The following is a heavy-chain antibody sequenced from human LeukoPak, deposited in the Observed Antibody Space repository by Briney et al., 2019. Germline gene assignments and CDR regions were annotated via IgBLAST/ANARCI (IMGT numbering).Heavy chain of an antibody. Sequence: SETLSLTCTVSGRSMTSYYWSWIRQPPGKGLESIGYFHYSGSTNYNPSLKSRVTISVDPSKNQCSLNLTSVTAADTAVYYCARLGLPNAVDIWGQGTMVTVS. CDR1: GRSMTSYY. V-gene: IGHV4-59*08. CDR2: FHYSGST. D-gene: IGHD2-15*01. J-gene: IGHJ3*02. CDR3: ARLGLPNAVDI.